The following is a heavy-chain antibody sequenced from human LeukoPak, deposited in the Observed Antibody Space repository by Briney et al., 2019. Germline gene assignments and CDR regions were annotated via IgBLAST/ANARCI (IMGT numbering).Heavy chain of an antibody. CDR1: GYTFTGYG. V-gene: IGHV1-18*01. J-gene: IGHJ4*02. D-gene: IGHD1-26*01. CDR3: ATLVGATMWFDY. CDR2: ISAYNGNT. Sequence: AASVKVSCKASGYTFTGYGISWVRQAPGQGLEWMGWISAYNGNTNYAQKLQGRVTMTTDTSMSTAYMELRSLRSDDTAVYYCATLVGATMWFDYWGQGTLVTVSS.